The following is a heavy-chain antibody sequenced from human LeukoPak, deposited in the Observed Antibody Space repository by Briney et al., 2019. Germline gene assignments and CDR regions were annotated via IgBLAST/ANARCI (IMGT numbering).Heavy chain of an antibody. CDR1: GYTFSRYG. D-gene: IGHD3-10*01. CDR2: MSAYNENT. CDR3: AGENPITLVRGVLNWLDP. J-gene: IGHJ5*02. V-gene: IGHV1-18*01. Sequence: ASVTLSCQASGYTFSRYGVSWVRQAPGQGLEWMGWMSAYNENTNSAQKFQGRVTMTTHTSTNTAYMELRSPKLDDTAIDYCAGENPITLVRGVLNWLDPWGQGTLGIVSS.